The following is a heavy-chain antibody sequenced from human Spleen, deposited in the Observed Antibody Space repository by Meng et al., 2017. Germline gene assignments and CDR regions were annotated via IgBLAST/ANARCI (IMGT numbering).Heavy chain of an antibody. Sequence: QVLQVGSELKEPGASVEVSCKASRSPFSMYANNWLPQAPGHGPEWMGWINVSSAPPPSSPGFTLLFVFSVDPSVHTAYLQINSLKAEDSAVYYCSRSFFDTVRQFDYWGQGTLVTVSS. V-gene: IGHV7-4-1*02. CDR1: RSPFSMYA. D-gene: IGHD2-8*02. J-gene: IGHJ4*02. CDR2: INVSSAPP. CDR3: SRSFFDTVRQFDY.